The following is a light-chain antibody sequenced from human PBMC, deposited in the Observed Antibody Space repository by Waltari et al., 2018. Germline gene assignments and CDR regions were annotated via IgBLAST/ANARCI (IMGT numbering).Light chain of an antibody. CDR2: EVS. CDR1: QSLLHSNGKTY. V-gene: IGKV2-29*03. Sequence: DMVMTQTPLSLSVTPGQPASISCQSSQSLLHSNGKTYLYWYVQKPGQSPQILIYEVSGRFAGVPDRISGSGSGTDFTLKISRVEAEDVGVYYCMQGVHLPRTFGQGTKVEIK. CDR3: MQGVHLPRT. J-gene: IGKJ1*01.